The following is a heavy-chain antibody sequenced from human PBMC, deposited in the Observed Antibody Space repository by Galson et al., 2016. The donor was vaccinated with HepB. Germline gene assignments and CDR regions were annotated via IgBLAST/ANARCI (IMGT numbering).Heavy chain of an antibody. J-gene: IGHJ4*02. Sequence: SLRLSCAASGFTFSSYAMSWVRQAPGKGLEYVSSICGNNDNTHYADSVKGRFTISRDNPKNTLYLQMNGLRPEATAIYYCTRNEGSSCYSPFEFWGRGVLVIVSS. CDR2: ICGNNDNT. CDR3: TRNEGSSCYSPFEF. D-gene: IGHD2-15*01. V-gene: IGHV3-23*01. CDR1: GFTFSSYA.